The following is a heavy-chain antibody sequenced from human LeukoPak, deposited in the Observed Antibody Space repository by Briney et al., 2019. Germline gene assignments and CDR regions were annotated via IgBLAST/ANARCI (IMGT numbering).Heavy chain of an antibody. CDR1: GYSFTSYW. CDR2: LYPGDSDT. D-gene: IGHD3-22*01. Sequence: GESLKISCKGSGYSFTSYWIGWVRQMPGKGLEWMGILYPGDSDTRYSPSFQGQVTISADKSISTAYLQWSSLKASDTAMYYCAIPYDTEYYYYGMDVWGQGTTVTVSS. J-gene: IGHJ6*02. CDR3: AIPYDTEYYYYGMDV. V-gene: IGHV5-51*01.